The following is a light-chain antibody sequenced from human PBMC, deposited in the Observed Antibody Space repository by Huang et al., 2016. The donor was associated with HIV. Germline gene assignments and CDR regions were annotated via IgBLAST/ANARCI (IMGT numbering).Light chain of an antibody. CDR3: QQSYSTLLT. Sequence: DIQMTQSPSSLTASVGDRVTITCRASQTISTYLNWYQQRPAKAPKLLIYAASSVQSGVRSRFSGSGSRTDFTLTMSSLQPDDCATSYCQQSYSTLLTFGGGTKVVIK. J-gene: IGKJ4*01. V-gene: IGKV1-39*01. CDR1: QTISTY. CDR2: AAS.